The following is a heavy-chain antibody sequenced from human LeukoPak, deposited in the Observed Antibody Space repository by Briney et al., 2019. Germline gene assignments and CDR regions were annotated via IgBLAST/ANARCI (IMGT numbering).Heavy chain of an antibody. CDR2: INHSGST. Sequence: SETLPLTCAVYGGSFSGYYWSWIRQPPGKGLEWIGEINHSGSTNYNPSLKSRVTISVDTSKNQFSLKLSSVTAADTAVYYCARDPTYYDFWSGYYAGGLFDYWGQGTLVTVSS. D-gene: IGHD3-3*01. J-gene: IGHJ4*02. V-gene: IGHV4-34*01. CDR3: ARDPTYYDFWSGYYAGGLFDY. CDR1: GGSFSGYY.